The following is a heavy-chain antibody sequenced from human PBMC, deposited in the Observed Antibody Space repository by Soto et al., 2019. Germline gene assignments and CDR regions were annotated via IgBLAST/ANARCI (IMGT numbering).Heavy chain of an antibody. CDR2: ISGSGGST. CDR3: AKGSEYYDILTGYYKV. D-gene: IGHD3-9*01. Sequence: GGSLRLSCAASGFTFSSYAMSWVRQAPGKGLEWVSAISGSGGSTYYADSVKGRFTISRDNSKNTLYLQMNSLRAEDTAVYYCAKGSEYYDILTGYYKVWGQGTLVTVSS. CDR1: GFTFSSYA. J-gene: IGHJ4*02. V-gene: IGHV3-23*01.